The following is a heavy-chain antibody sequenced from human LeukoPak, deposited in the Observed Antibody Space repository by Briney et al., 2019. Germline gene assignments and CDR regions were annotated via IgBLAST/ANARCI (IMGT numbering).Heavy chain of an antibody. J-gene: IGHJ4*02. CDR3: AREVDSSGYYVDY. CDR2: IYSGGST. Sequence: PGESLRLSCAASGFTVSSNYMSWVRQAPGKGLEWVSVIYSGGSTYYADSVQGRFTIARDKSKNTLYLQMNSLRAEDTAVYYCAREVDSSGYYVDYWGQGTLVTVSS. CDR1: GFTVSSNY. D-gene: IGHD3-22*01. V-gene: IGHV3-53*01.